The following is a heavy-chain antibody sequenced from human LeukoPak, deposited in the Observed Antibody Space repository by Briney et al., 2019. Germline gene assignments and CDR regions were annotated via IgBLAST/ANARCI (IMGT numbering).Heavy chain of an antibody. CDR3: ARDMGIAAAGTVWFDP. D-gene: IGHD6-13*01. V-gene: IGHV3-7*01. J-gene: IGHJ5*02. CDR1: GFTFSSYW. Sequence: GGSLRLSCAASGFTFSSYWMSWVRQAPGKGLEWVANIKQDGSEKYYVDSVKGRFTISRDNAKNSLYLQMNSLRAEDTAVYYCARDMGIAAAGTVWFDPWGQGTLVTVSS. CDR2: IKQDGSEK.